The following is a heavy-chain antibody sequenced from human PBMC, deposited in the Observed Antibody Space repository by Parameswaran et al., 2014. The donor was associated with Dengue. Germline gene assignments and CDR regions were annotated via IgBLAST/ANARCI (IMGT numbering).Heavy chain of an antibody. CDR3: ARGRWVSQPWFDP. CDR2: ISYDGSNK. Sequence: VRQMPGKGLEWVAVISYDGSNKYYADSVKGRFTISRDNSKNTLYLQMNSLRAEDTAVYYCARGRWVSQPWFDPWGQGTLVTVSS. D-gene: IGHD2-8*01. J-gene: IGHJ5*02. V-gene: IGHV3-30-3*01.